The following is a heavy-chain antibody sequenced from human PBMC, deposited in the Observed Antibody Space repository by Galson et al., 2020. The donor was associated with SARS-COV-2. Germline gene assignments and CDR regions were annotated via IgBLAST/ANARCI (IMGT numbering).Heavy chain of an antibody. CDR3: AKDHDDAYYYYYYMDV. D-gene: IGHD3-16*01. J-gene: IGHJ6*03. V-gene: IGHV3-30*18. CDR1: GFTFSSYG. CDR2: LSYDGSNK. Sequence: GESLKISCAASGFTFSSYGMHWVRQAPGKGLEWVAVLSYDGSNKYYADSVKGRFTISRDNSKNTLYLQMNSLRAEDTAVYYCAKDHDDAYYYYYYMDVWGKGTTVTISS.